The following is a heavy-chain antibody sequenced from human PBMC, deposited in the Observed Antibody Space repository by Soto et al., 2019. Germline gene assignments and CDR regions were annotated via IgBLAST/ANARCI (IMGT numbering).Heavy chain of an antibody. CDR3: ARYFWSGQLPFYFDQ. CDR1: GYTFNSYG. CDR2: ISAYNGNT. V-gene: IGHV1-18*01. D-gene: IGHD3-3*01. J-gene: IGHJ4*02. Sequence: QVLLVQSGAEVKKPGASVKVSCKASGYTFNSYGVSWVRQAPGQGLEWMGWISAYNGNTKYSQNLQGRVTMTIDTTTSSAYLEVRRLRSDDTDIYYCARYFWSGQLPFYFDQWGQGTLVTVSS.